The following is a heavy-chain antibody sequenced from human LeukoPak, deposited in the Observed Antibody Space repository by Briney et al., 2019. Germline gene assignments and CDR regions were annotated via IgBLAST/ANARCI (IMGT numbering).Heavy chain of an antibody. CDR2: IYYSGNT. D-gene: IGHD2-2*02. Sequence: SETLSLTCTVSGGSISSSSYYWGWIRQPPGKGLEWIGSIYYSGNTYYNPSLKSRVTISVDTSKNQFSLKLSSVTAADTAVYYCARGGAYTYYFDYWGQGALVTVSS. CDR3: ARGGAYTYYFDY. V-gene: IGHV4-39*07. CDR1: GGSISSSSYY. J-gene: IGHJ4*02.